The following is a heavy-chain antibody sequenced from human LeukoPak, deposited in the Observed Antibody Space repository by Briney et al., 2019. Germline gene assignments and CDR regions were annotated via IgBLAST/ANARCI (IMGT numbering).Heavy chain of an antibody. CDR3: ATDRIGSGGYSNGIDY. D-gene: IGHD5-18*01. Sequence: SETLSLTCTVSGGSISSYYRSWIRQPAGKGLEWIGRIYTSGSTNYNPSLKSRVTMSVETSKNQFSLKLSSVTAADTAVYYCATDRIGSGGYSNGIDYWGQGTLVTVSS. V-gene: IGHV4-4*07. J-gene: IGHJ4*02. CDR1: GGSISSYY. CDR2: IYTSGST.